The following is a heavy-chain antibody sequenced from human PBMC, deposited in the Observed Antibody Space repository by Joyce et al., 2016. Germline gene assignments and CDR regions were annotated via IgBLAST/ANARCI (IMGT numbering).Heavy chain of an antibody. V-gene: IGHV3-23*01. CDR3: AKAKGYCSDGRATCYYFDY. CDR1: GFNFGTYA. CDR2: IIHNAGNK. Sequence: EVQLLESGGGLVQPGGSLRLSCSASGFNFGTYAMNWVRQGPWKGLEWVSIIHNAGNKYYTDSVKGRFTISRDNSKNTLYLQMNSLRAEDTAIYYCAKAKGYCSDGRATCYYFDYWGQGTLVTVSS. J-gene: IGHJ4*02. D-gene: IGHD2-15*01.